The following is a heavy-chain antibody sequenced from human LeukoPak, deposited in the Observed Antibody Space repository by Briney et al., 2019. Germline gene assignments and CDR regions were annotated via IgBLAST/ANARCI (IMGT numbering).Heavy chain of an antibody. CDR2: ISSSSSYI. D-gene: IGHD1-26*01. CDR3: ARDRGGGARTDAFDI. J-gene: IGHJ3*02. V-gene: IGHV3-21*01. CDR1: GFTFSSYS. Sequence: GGSLRLSCAASGFTFSSYSMNWVRQAPGKGLEWVSSISSSSSYIYYADSVKGRFTISRDNAKNSLYLQMNSLRAEDTAVYYCARDRGGGARTDAFDIWGQGTMVTVSS.